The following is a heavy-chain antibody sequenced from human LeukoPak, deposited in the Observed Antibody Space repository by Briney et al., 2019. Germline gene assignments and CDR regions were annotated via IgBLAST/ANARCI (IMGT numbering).Heavy chain of an antibody. D-gene: IGHD6-6*01. J-gene: IGHJ6*03. CDR1: GFTFSDYY. CDR3: ARGRGSSLSYYYMDV. V-gene: IGHV3-11*04. CDR2: ISSSGSTI. Sequence: PGGSLRLSCAASGFTFSDYYMSWIRQAPGKGLEWISYISSSGSTIFHTDSVKGRFTISRDNAKNSLYLQMNSLRAEDTAVYHCARGRGSSLSYYYMDVWGKGTTVTVSS.